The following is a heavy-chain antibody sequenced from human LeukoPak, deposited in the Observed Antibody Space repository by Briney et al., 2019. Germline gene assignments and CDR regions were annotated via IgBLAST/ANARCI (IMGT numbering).Heavy chain of an antibody. CDR3: AREASRYCSSTSCYWSSWGGPYFDY. J-gene: IGHJ4*02. CDR2: IYTSGST. Sequence: SETLSLTCTVSGGSISSSNYYWSWVRQPAGKGLEWIGRIYTSGSTNYNPSLKSRVTISVDTSKNQFSLKLSSVTAADTAVYYCAREASRYCSSTSCYWSSWGGPYFDYWGQGTLVTVSS. CDR1: GGSISSSNYY. V-gene: IGHV4-61*02. D-gene: IGHD2-2*01.